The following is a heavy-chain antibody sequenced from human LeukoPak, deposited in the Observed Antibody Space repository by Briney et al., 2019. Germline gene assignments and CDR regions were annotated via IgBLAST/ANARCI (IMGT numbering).Heavy chain of an antibody. CDR3: VGEDKY. D-gene: IGHD2-15*01. Sequence: GESLRLSCAASGLSVSTTYMTWVRQAPGKGLEWVSVIYSGGGTNYADSMKGRFRISRDNSKNTLYLQMNSLRAEDTAVYYCVGEDKYWGQGTLVTVSS. CDR2: IYSGGGT. CDR1: GLSVSTTY. V-gene: IGHV3-53*01. J-gene: IGHJ4*02.